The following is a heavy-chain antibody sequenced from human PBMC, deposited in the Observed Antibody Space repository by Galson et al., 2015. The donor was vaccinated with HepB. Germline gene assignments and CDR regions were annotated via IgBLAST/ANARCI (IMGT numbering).Heavy chain of an antibody. CDR1: TFTFTHYW. J-gene: IGHJ4*02. D-gene: IGHD3-3*01. Sequence: SLRLSCAGSTFTFTHYWMSWVRQAPGKGLEWVVHIKKNGEEEYFVDSVTGRFTISRDDANNSLYLQMNSLRVEDTAVYYCASAPSRITFFGEITEAIDSWGQGTLVIVSS. CDR3: ASAPSRITFFGEITEAIDS. CDR2: IKKNGEEE. V-gene: IGHV3-7*01.